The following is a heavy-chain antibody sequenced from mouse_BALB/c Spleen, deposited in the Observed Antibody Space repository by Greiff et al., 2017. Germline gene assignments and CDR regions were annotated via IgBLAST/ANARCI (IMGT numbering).Heavy chain of an antibody. J-gene: IGHJ3*01. Sequence: EVKVVESGGGLVQPGGSRKLSCAASGFTFSSYGMSWVRQTPDKRLEWVATISSGGSYTYYPDSVKGRFTISRDNAKNTLYLQMSSLKSEDTAMYYCARHGTITFAYWGQGTLVTVSA. V-gene: IGHV5-6*03. CDR2: ISSGGSYT. CDR3: ARHGTITFAY. D-gene: IGHD2-4*01. CDR1: GFTFSSYG.